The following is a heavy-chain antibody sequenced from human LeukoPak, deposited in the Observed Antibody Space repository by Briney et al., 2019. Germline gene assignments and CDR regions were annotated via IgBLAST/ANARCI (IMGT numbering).Heavy chain of an antibody. V-gene: IGHV1-69*13. CDR2: IIPVFTTT. D-gene: IGHD1-1*01. J-gene: IGHJ6*02. CDR3: ARPYKRQLVHNYYYAMDV. CDR1: GYTFTSYG. Sequence: GASVKVSCKASGYTFTSYGISWVRQAPGQGLEWLGGIIPVFTTTHYAQKFQGRVTITADESTNTVYMELSSLRSDDTAVYYCARPYKRQLVHNYYYAMDVWGQGTTVTVSS.